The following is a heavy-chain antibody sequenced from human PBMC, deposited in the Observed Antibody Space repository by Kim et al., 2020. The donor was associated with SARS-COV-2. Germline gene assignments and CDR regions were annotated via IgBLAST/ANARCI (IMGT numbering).Heavy chain of an antibody. CDR1: GFTFSSYA. Sequence: GGSLRLSCAASGFTFSSYAMHWVRQAPGKGLEWVAVISYDGSNKYYADSVKGRFTISRDNSKNTLYLQMNSLRAEDTAVYYCARGGDIVVVVAATFHYYGMAVWGQGTTVTVSS. CDR3: ARGGDIVVVVAATFHYYGMAV. D-gene: IGHD2-15*01. V-gene: IGHV3-30*04. J-gene: IGHJ6*02. CDR2: ISYDGSNK.